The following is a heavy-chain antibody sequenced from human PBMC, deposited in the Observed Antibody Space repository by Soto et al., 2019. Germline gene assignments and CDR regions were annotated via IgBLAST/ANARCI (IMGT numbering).Heavy chain of an antibody. D-gene: IGHD1-26*01. V-gene: IGHV3-53*02. Sequence: EVQLVETGGGLIQPGGSLRLSCAASGFTVSSNYMSWVRQAPGKGLEWVSVIYSGGSTYYADSVKGRFTISRDNSKNTLYLQMNSLRAEDTAVYYCARVEWELLQSVWYFDLWGRGTLVTVSS. CDR3: ARVEWELLQSVWYFDL. CDR2: IYSGGST. CDR1: GFTVSSNY. J-gene: IGHJ2*01.